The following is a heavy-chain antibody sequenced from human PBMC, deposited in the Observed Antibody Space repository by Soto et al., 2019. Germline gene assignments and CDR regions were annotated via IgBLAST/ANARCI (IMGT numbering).Heavy chain of an antibody. V-gene: IGHV3-74*01. Sequence: GGSLRLSCAASGVTFSSFSFNWVRQAPGKGLVWISCIKTDGTDRRYADSVKGRFTISRDNARNTLFLQMDSLRADDTGFYYCARDFKDTGWGQGTKVTVSS. J-gene: IGHJ4*02. CDR2: IKTDGTDR. CDR3: ARDFKDTG. CDR1: GVTFSSFS.